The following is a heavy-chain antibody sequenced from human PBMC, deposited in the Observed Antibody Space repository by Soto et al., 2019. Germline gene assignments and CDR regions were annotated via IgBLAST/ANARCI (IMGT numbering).Heavy chain of an antibody. CDR3: AKEDNRDFHFNY. CDR1: GFTFSSYG. J-gene: IGHJ4*02. V-gene: IGHV3-30*18. CDR2: ISYDGSNK. Sequence: GGSLRLSCAASGFTFSSYGIHWVRQAPGKGLEWVAVISYDGSNKYYADSVKGRFTISRDNSKNTLYLQMNSLRAEDTAVYYCAKEDNRDFHFNYWPQGTLVTVS. D-gene: IGHD1-1*01.